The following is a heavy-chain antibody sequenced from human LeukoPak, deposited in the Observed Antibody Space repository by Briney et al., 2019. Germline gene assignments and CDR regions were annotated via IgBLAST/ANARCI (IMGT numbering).Heavy chain of an antibody. V-gene: IGHV1-18*04. CDR1: GYTFTSNY. CDR3: ARELFYDSSGYYPYYYYGMDV. D-gene: IGHD3-22*01. CDR2: ISAYNGNT. J-gene: IGHJ6*02. Sequence: ASVKVSCKASGYTFTSNYIHWVRQAPGQGLEWMGWISAYNGNTNYAQKLQGRVTMTTDTSTSTAYMELRSLRSDDTAVYYCARELFYDSSGYYPYYYYGMDVWGQGTTVTVSS.